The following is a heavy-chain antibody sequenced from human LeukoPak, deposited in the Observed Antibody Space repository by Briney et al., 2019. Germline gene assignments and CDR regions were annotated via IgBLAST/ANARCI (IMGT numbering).Heavy chain of an antibody. CDR2: IKQDGSEK. J-gene: IGHJ4*02. Sequence: GGSLRLSCAASGFTFSSFWMSWVRQAPGKGLEWVADIKQDGSEKYYVDSVKGRFTISRDDAKNSLNLQMNSLRVEDTAVYYCARDRIGWFDYWGQGTLVTVFS. CDR1: GFTFSSFW. D-gene: IGHD2-15*01. CDR3: ARDRIGWFDY. V-gene: IGHV3-7*01.